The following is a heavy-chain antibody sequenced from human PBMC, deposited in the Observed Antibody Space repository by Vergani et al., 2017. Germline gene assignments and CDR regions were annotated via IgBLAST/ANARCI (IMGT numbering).Heavy chain of an antibody. CDR3: AKDSNSGSYYGLSYYYYYMDV. V-gene: IGHV3-23*04. CDR2: ISGSGGST. CDR1: GFTFSSYA. J-gene: IGHJ6*03. D-gene: IGHD1-26*01. Sequence: EVQLVESGGGLVQPGGSLRLSCAASGFTFSSYAMSWVRQAPGKGLEWVSAISGSGGSTYYADSVKGRFTISRDNSKNTLYLQMNSLRAEDTAVYYCAKDSNSGSYYGLSYYYYYMDVWGKGTTVTVSS.